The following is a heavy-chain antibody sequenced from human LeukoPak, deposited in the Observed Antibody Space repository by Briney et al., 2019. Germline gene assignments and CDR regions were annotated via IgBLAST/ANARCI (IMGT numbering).Heavy chain of an antibody. V-gene: IGHV4-4*02. CDR2: ISHTGGT. D-gene: IGHD2-8*01. CDR1: GGSISSRNW. CDR3: ARLSNPVGALRNFYYSMDV. Sequence: SGTLSPTCAVSGGSISSRNWWSWVRQPPGKGLEWIGEISHTGGTSYTPSLKSRVAISVDKSKNQCSLNLSSVTAADTAVYYCARLSNPVGALRNFYYSMDVWGKGTTVTISS. J-gene: IGHJ6*03.